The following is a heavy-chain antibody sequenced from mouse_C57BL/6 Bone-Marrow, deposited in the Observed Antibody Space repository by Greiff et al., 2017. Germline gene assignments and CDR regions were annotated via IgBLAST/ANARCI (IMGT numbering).Heavy chain of an antibody. J-gene: IGHJ3*01. Sequence: DVMLVESGGGLVKPGGSLKLSCAASGFTFSDYGMHWVRQAPEKGLEWVAYISSGSSTIYYADTVKGRFTISRDNAKNTLFLQMTSLRSEDTAMYDCARNLYYGTYGFAYWGQGTLVSVSA. CDR3: ARNLYYGTYGFAY. CDR2: ISSGSSTI. D-gene: IGHD2-1*01. V-gene: IGHV5-17*01. CDR1: GFTFSDYG.